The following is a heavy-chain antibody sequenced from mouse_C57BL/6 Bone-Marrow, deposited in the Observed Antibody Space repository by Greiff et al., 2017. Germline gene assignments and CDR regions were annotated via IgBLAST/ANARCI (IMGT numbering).Heavy chain of an antibody. V-gene: IGHV1-26*01. D-gene: IGHD2-4*01. CDR3: ARCYDYDPYFDV. Sequence: EVQLQQSGPELVKPGASVKISCKASGYTFTDYYMNWVKQSHVKSLEWIGDINPNNGGTSYNQKFKGKATLTVDKSSSTAYMELRSLTSEDSAVYYCARCYDYDPYFDVWGTGTTVTVSS. CDR1: GYTFTDYY. J-gene: IGHJ1*03. CDR2: INPNNGGT.